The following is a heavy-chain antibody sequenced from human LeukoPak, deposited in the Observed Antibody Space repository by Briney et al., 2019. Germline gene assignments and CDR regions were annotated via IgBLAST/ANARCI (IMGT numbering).Heavy chain of an antibody. Sequence: GRSLRLSCAASGFTFSSYGMHWVRQAPGKGLEWVAVIWYDGSNKYYADSVKGRFTISRDNSKNTLYLQMNSLRAEDTAVYYCARDSANWSYFDYWGQRTLVTVSS. J-gene: IGHJ4*02. D-gene: IGHD7-27*01. CDR2: IWYDGSNK. CDR3: ARDSANWSYFDY. CDR1: GFTFSSYG. V-gene: IGHV3-33*01.